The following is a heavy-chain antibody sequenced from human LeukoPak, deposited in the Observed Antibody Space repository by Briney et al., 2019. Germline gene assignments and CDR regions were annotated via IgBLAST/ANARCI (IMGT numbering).Heavy chain of an antibody. D-gene: IGHD3/OR15-3a*01. CDR3: ARQTGSGLFILP. CDR1: GFTFSSYS. CDR2: ISSSSSTI. J-gene: IGHJ4*02. Sequence: GGSLRLSCAASGFTFSSYSMNWVRQAPGKGLEWVSYISSSSSTIYYADSMKGRFTISRDNAKNSLYLQMNSLRAADTAVYYCARQTGSGLFILPGGQGTLVTVSS. V-gene: IGHV3-48*01.